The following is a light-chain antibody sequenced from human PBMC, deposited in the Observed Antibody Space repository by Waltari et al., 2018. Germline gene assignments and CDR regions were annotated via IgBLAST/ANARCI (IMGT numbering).Light chain of an antibody. CDR2: SNL. CDR3: AAWDDSLNGVV. J-gene: IGLJ2*01. V-gene: IGLV1-44*01. Sequence: QSVLTQPPSASGTPGQRVTISCSGSSSNIGSKTVNWYQQLPGTAPKVLIYSNLQRPTGVPDRFSASKSGTSASLAISGLQSEDEADYYCAAWDDSLNGVVFGGGTKLTVL. CDR1: SSNIGSKT.